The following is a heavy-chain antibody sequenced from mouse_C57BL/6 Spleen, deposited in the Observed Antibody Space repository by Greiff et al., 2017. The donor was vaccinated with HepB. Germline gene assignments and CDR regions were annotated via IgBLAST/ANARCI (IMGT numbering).Heavy chain of an antibody. Sequence: DVKLVESGGGLVQPGGSLSLSCAASGFTFTDYYMSWVRQPPGKALEWLGFIRNKANGYTTEYSASVKGRFTISRDNSKSILYLQMNALRAEDSATYYCARYYYDEGPAGFAYWGQGTLVTVSA. CDR1: GFTFTDYY. V-gene: IGHV7-3*01. CDR2: IRNKANGYTT. D-gene: IGHD2-4*01. J-gene: IGHJ3*01. CDR3: ARYYYDEGPAGFAY.